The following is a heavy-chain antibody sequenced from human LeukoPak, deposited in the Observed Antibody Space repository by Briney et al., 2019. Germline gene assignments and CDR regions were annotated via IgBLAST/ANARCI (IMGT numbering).Heavy chain of an antibody. CDR3: AKNRGVLRNFDCYDY. Sequence: GGSLRLSCAVSGFAFRSYGMSWVRQAPGKGLEWVSAISGIGDSTYYADSVKGRFTISRDNSKNTLYLQVNSLRAEDTAVYYCAKNRGVLRNFDCYDYWGQGTLVTVSS. CDR2: ISGIGDST. V-gene: IGHV3-23*01. D-gene: IGHD3-9*01. J-gene: IGHJ4*02. CDR1: GFAFRSYG.